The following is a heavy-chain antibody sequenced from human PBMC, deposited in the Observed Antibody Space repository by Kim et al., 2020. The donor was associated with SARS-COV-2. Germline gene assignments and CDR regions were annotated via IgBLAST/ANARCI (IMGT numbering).Heavy chain of an antibody. CDR3: VKDSHRSDSFLYPTGWF. Sequence: GGSLSLSCSASGFTFSSYPVHWVRQSQGQGLEYISGISANGGSTHYADSLQGRFTISRDNSKNKSYLQMNSPRPEATAVYYCVKDSHRSDSFLYPTGWF. D-gene: IGHD3-9*01. CDR1: GFTFSSYP. V-gene: IGHV3-64D*09. J-gene: IGHJ5*01. CDR2: ISANGGST.